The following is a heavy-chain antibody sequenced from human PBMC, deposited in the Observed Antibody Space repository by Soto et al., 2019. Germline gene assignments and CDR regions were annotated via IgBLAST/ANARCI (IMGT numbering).Heavy chain of an antibody. V-gene: IGHV3-33*01. J-gene: IGHJ6*02. CDR2: IWYDGSNK. CDR1: GFSFSSYG. D-gene: IGHD6-13*01. CDR3: ARDLGTPYSSSWRGWYYYYGMDV. Sequence: GGSLRLSCAASGFSFSSYGMHWVRQAPGKGLEWVAVIWYDGSNKYYTDSVKGRFTISRENSKKTLYLQMNSLRAEDTAVYYCARDLGTPYSSSWRGWYYYYGMDVWGQGTTVTVSS.